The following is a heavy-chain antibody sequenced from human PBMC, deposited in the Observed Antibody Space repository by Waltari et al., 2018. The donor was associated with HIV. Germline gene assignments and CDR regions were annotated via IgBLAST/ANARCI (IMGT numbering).Heavy chain of an antibody. Sequence: EVQLVESGGGLVQPGGSLRLSCAASGFTFSSYWMTWVRQASGKGVEWVANIKQDGSEKYYADSVKGRFTISRDNAKNSLYLQMNSLRAEDTAVYYCASLYCSGGSCYDYWGQGTLVTVSS. D-gene: IGHD2-15*01. CDR2: IKQDGSEK. J-gene: IGHJ4*02. V-gene: IGHV3-7*01. CDR3: ASLYCSGGSCYDY. CDR1: GFTFSSYW.